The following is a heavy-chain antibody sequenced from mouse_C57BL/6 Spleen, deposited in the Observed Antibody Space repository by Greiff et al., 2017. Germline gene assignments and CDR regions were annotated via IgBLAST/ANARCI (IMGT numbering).Heavy chain of an antibody. CDR1: GYTFTSYW. CDR2: IDPSDSET. Sequence: VQLQQSGAELVRPGSSVKLSCKASGYTFTSYWMHWVKQRPIQGLEWIGNIDPSDSETHYNQKFQDKATLTVDKSSSTAYMQLSSLTSEDSAGDYCARRQRRSPYAMDYWGQGTSVTVSS. D-gene: IGHD6-1*01. J-gene: IGHJ4*01. CDR3: ARRQRRSPYAMDY. V-gene: IGHV1-52*01.